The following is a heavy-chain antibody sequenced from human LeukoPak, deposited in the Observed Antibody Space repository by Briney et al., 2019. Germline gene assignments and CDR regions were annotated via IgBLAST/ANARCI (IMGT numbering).Heavy chain of an antibody. V-gene: IGHV4-59*12. CDR2: IYYSGST. CDR1: GGSISSYY. CDR3: ARDRWFDP. J-gene: IGHJ5*02. Sequence: SETLSLTCTVSGGSISSYYWSWIRQPPGKGLEWIGYIYYSGSTYYNPSLKSRVTISLDTSKNQFSLKLTSVTAADTAVYYCARDRWFDPWGQGTLVTVSS.